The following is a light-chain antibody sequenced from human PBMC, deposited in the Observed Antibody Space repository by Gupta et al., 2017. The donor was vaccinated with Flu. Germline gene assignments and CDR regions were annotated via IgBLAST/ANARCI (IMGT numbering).Light chain of an antibody. CDR2: DCK. CDR3: AAWDDSRSGQDV. Sequence: QSALTQPPPASGTPGQRVILSCSGGSSKIGSYTVDWYQQLPGTAPKLLIYDCKERPSGVPDRFSGSKSGTSASLAISGLQSDDEADYYCAAWDDSRSGQDVFGSGTKVTVL. V-gene: IGLV1-44*01. J-gene: IGLJ1*01. CDR1: SSKIGSYT.